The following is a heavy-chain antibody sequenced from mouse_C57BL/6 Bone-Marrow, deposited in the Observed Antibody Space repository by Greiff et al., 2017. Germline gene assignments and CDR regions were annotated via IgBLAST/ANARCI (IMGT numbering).Heavy chain of an antibody. V-gene: IGHV1-15*01. CDR3: TREDYYGSISWFSY. J-gene: IGHJ3*01. CDR1: GYTFTDYE. Sequence: QVQLKESGAELVRPGASVTLSCKASGYTFTDYEMHWVKQTPVHGLEWIGAIDPDTGGTAYNQKFKGKAILTADKSSSTAYMELRSLTSEDSAVYYCTREDYYGSISWFSYWGQGTLVTVSA. D-gene: IGHD1-1*01. CDR2: IDPDTGGT.